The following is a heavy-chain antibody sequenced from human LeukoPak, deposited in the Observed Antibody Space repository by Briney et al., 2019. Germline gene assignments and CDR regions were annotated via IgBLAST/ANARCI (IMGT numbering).Heavy chain of an antibody. CDR2: INHSGST. D-gene: IGHD2-15*01. CDR3: ARRGLNGLLDY. V-gene: IGHV4-34*01. Sequence: PWGSLRLSCAASGFTLRSYVMSWVRQPPGKGLECIGEINHSGSTNYNPSLKSRVTISVDTPKNQFSLKLSSVTAADTAVYYCARRGLNGLLDYWGQGTLVTVSS. J-gene: IGHJ4*02. CDR1: GFTLRSYV.